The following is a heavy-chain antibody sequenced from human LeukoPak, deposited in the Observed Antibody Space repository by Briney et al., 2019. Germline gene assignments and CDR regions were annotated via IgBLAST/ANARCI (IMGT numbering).Heavy chain of an antibody. J-gene: IGHJ4*02. Sequence: ASVKVSCKASGYTFTSYGISWVRQAPGQGLEWMGWISAYNGNANYAQKLQGRVTMTTDTSTSTAYMELRSLRSDDTAVYYCARDGQDYGDYLFDYWGQGTLVTVSS. D-gene: IGHD4-17*01. CDR2: ISAYNGNA. V-gene: IGHV1-18*01. CDR3: ARDGQDYGDYLFDY. CDR1: GYTFTSYG.